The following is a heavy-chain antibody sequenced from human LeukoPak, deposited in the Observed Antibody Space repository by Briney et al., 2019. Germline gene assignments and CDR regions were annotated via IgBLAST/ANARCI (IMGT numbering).Heavy chain of an antibody. Sequence: ASVKVSCKASGYIFSDYYMHWVRQAPGQGLEWMGWINPNSGGTNYAQKFQGWVTMTRDTSISTAYMELSRLRSDDTAVYYCARDLYLDYWGQGTLVTVSS. CDR3: ARDLYLDY. D-gene: IGHD2-8*01. J-gene: IGHJ4*02. V-gene: IGHV1-2*04. CDR1: GYIFSDYY. CDR2: INPNSGGT.